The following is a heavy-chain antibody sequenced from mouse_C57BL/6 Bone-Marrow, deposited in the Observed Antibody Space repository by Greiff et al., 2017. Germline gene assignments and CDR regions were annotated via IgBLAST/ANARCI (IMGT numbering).Heavy chain of an antibody. D-gene: IGHD1-1*01. CDR1: GFTFSSYG. J-gene: IGHJ1*03. CDR2: ISSGGSYT. V-gene: IGHV5-6*01. CDR3: ARHYYGPYWYFDV. Sequence: EVKVVESGGDLVKPGGSLKLSCAASGFTFSSYGMSWVRQTPDKRLEWVATISSGGSYTYYPDSVKGRFTISRDNAKNTLYLQMSSLKSEETAMYYCARHYYGPYWYFDVWGTGTTVTVSS.